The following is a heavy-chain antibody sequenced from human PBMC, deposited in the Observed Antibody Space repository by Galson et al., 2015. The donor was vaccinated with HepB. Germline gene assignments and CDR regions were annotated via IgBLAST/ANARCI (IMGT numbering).Heavy chain of an antibody. V-gene: IGHV4-39*07. Sequence: LSLTCTVSGDSISARTYYWGWVRQPPGKGLEWVATMYYSGTTSYNPSLKGRASISVDTSKNQLSLKLTSVTATDTAVYYCARDDTSGWLGGFYWGQGSLVTVSS. CDR2: MYYSGTT. CDR1: GDSISARTYY. D-gene: IGHD6-19*01. J-gene: IGHJ4*02. CDR3: ARDDTSGWLGGFY.